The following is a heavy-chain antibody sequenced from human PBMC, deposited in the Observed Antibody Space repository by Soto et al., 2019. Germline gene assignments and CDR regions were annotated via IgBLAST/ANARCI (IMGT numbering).Heavy chain of an antibody. D-gene: IGHD2-2*01. CDR3: AREFSSSPYFFYYGLDV. CDR2: IGYDGTNK. CDR1: GFTFSSYG. J-gene: IGHJ6*02. Sequence: GGSLRLSCAASGFTFSSYGMHWVRQAPGKGLEWVAGIGYDGTNKYYTDSVKGRFTISRDNSKYTLSLQMNSLRAEDTAVYYCAREFSSSPYFFYYGLDVWGQGTTVTVSS. V-gene: IGHV3-33*01.